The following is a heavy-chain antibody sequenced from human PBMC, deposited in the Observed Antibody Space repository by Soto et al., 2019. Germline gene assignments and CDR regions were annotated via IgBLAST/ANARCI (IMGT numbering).Heavy chain of an antibody. CDR1: GGTFSSYA. Sequence: QVQLVQSGAEVKKPGSSVKVSCKASGGTFSSYAISWVRQAPGQGLEWMGGIIPIFGTANYAQKFQGRVTLTADESTSTAYLELGSLRSEDTAVDYCARGIMGPSPQEYWGQGTLVSVSS. J-gene: IGHJ4*02. V-gene: IGHV1-69*01. D-gene: IGHD2-2*01. CDR2: IIPIFGTA. CDR3: ARGIMGPSPQEY.